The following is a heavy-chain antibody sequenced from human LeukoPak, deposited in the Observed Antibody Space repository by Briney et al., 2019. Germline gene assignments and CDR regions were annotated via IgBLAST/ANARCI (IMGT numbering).Heavy chain of an antibody. J-gene: IGHJ5*02. CDR2: IYYSGST. CDR1: GGSISSGDYY. Sequence: PSETLSLTCTVSGGSISSGDYYWSWIRQPPGKGLEWIGYIYYSGSTYYNPSLKSRVSILVDTSKNQFSLKLSSVTAADTSVYYCARRYGSGSYYKFDPWGQGTLVTVSS. V-gene: IGHV4-30-4*08. CDR3: ARRYGSGSYYKFDP. D-gene: IGHD3-10*01.